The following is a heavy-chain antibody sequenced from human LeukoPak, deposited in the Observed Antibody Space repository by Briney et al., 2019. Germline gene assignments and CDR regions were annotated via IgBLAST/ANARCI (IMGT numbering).Heavy chain of an antibody. D-gene: IGHD2-15*01. CDR2: NKSEIDSGTI. CDR3: TSRRQDGW. CDR1: GFTFCDAW. Sequence: GGSLTLSCVASGFTFCDAWMSWLRQAPGKGREWVGRNKSEIDSGTIDYAAPVKGRITISRDDSRNTLYLQMNSLKPEDTAVYYCTSRRQDGWWGQGTLVTVSS. V-gene: IGHV3-15*01. J-gene: IGHJ4*02.